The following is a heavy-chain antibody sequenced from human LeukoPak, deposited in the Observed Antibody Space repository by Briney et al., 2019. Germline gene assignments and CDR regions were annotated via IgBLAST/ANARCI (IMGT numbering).Heavy chain of an antibody. CDR2: ISGSGGST. CDR3: AKWGQYCSGGSCYSFSFDI. V-gene: IGHV3-23*01. Sequence: QAGGSLRLSCAASGFTFSSYAMSWVRQAPGKGLEWVSAISGSGGSTYYADSVKGRFTISRDNSKNTLYLQMNSLRAEDTAVYYCAKWGQYCSGGSCYSFSFDIWGQGTMVTVSS. J-gene: IGHJ3*02. D-gene: IGHD2-15*01. CDR1: GFTFSSYA.